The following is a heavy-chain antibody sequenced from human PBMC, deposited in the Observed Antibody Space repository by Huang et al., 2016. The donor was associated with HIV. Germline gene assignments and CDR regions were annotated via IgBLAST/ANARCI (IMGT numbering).Heavy chain of an antibody. CDR3: AREVRSVDTDRPDGYYYRGLDV. Sequence: QLRESGPGLVTPSETLSLTCSASGTSMTSSTFYWGWFRQPPGRGLEWIGSVYFVGNTCNNPSTKRRVTISIDTANKQDAMRLTSVTAADTVVYFCAREVRSVDTDRPDGYYYRGLDVWGQGTTVIVSS. J-gene: IGHJ6*02. D-gene: IGHD2-2*03. V-gene: IGHV4-39*02. CDR1: GTSMTSSTFY. CDR2: VYFVGNT.